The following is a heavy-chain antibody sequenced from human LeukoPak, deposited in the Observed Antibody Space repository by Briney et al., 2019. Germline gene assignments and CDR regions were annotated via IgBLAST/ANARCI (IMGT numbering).Heavy chain of an antibody. CDR2: IYHSGST. J-gene: IGHJ4*02. CDR1: GYSISSGYY. Sequence: SETLSLTCTVSGYSISSGYYWGWIRQPPGKGLEWIGSIYHSGSTYYNPPLKSRVTISVDTSKNQFSLKLSSVTAADTAVYYCASAAGLYYFDYWGQGTLVTVSS. CDR3: ASAAGLYYFDY. D-gene: IGHD6-13*01. V-gene: IGHV4-38-2*02.